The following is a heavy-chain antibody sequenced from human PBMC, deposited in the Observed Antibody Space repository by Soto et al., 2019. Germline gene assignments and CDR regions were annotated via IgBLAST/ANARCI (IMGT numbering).Heavy chain of an antibody. CDR2: ISYDGSNK. CDR3: AMIPTVTMPIDY. CDR1: GFTFSSYG. J-gene: IGHJ4*02. D-gene: IGHD4-17*01. Sequence: PGGSLRLSCAASGFTFSSYGMHWVRQAPGKGLEWVAVISYDGSNKYYADSVKGRFTISRDNSKNTLYLQMNSLRAEDTAVYYCAMIPTVTMPIDYWGQGTLVTVSS. V-gene: IGHV3-30*03.